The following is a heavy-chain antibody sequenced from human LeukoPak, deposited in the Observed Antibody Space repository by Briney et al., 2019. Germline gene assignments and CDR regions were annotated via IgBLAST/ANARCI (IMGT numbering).Heavy chain of an antibody. Sequence: ASVKVSCKASGYTFTSYGISWVRQAPGQGLEWMGWISAYNGNTNYAQKLQGRVTMTTDTSTSTAYMELRSLRSDDTAVYYCARGIAAAGTSRDIFDYWGQGTLVTVSS. CDR1: GYTFTSYG. J-gene: IGHJ4*02. CDR2: ISAYNGNT. D-gene: IGHD6-13*01. CDR3: ARGIAAAGTSRDIFDY. V-gene: IGHV1-18*01.